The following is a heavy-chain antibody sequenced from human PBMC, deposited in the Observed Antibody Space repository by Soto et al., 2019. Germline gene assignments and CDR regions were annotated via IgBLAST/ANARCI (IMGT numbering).Heavy chain of an antibody. CDR3: VRWWNGFDY. V-gene: IGHV3-11*01. Sequence: QVRLVESGGDLVKPGGSLRLSCVGSGFIFGDYAMGWIRQAPGKGLEWISYISLSGYVTFDADSVKGRFTFSRDNAKNSSAVEMNSLTPGDTAVYYCVRWWNGFDYWGQGTLVTVSS. CDR1: GFIFGDYA. D-gene: IGHD1-1*01. J-gene: IGHJ4*02. CDR2: ISLSGYVT.